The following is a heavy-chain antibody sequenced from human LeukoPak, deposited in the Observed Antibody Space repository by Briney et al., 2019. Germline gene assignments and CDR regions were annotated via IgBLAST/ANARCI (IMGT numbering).Heavy chain of an antibody. V-gene: IGHV3-48*03. Sequence: GGSLRLSCAASGFTFSSFEMNWVRQAPGKGLEWISYSSSSGRTIYYADSVKGRFTISRDNAKNSLYLQMNSLRAEDTAVYYCARARYCSSTSCYEGYYYYYGMDVWGQGTTVTVSS. CDR2: SSSSGRTI. CDR3: ARARYCSSTSCYEGYYYYYGMDV. J-gene: IGHJ6*02. CDR1: GFTFSSFE. D-gene: IGHD2-2*01.